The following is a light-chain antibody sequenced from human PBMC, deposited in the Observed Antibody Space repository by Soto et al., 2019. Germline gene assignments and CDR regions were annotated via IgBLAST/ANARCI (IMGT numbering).Light chain of an antibody. V-gene: IGLV8-61*01. J-gene: IGLJ3*02. Sequence: QAVVTQEPSFSVSPGGTVTLTCGLSSGSVSTSYYPSWYQQTPGQAPRTLIYNTNTRSSGVPGRFSGSILGNKAALTIAGAQADDDSDYYCVLYMGSGISLFGGGTQLTVL. CDR2: NTN. CDR3: VLYMGSGISL. CDR1: SGSVSTSYY.